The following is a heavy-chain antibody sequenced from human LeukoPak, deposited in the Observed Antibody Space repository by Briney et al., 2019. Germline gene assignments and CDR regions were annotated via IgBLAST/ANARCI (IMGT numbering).Heavy chain of an antibody. D-gene: IGHD6-19*01. J-gene: IGHJ5*02. Sequence: SQTLSLTCAISGDSVSSNSAAWNWIRQSPSRGLEWVGRTYYRSKWYNDYAVSVKSRIIINSDTSKNQFSLQLNSVTPEDTAVYYCAMAVAGRSCFDPWGQGTLVTVSS. CDR1: GDSVSSNSAA. V-gene: IGHV6-1*01. CDR3: AMAVAGRSCFDP. CDR2: TYYRSKWYN.